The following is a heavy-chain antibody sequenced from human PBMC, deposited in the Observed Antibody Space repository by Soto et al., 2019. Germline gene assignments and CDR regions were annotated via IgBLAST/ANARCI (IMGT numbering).Heavy chain of an antibody. Sequence: QVQFVQSGTEVKKPGASVKGSCKTSGFTFTNYVIHWVRQAPGRSLEWMGWISAGNGNTQYSQKFQGRATITRDTYATTAYMELSSLTYEDTAVYYCTREDYWGPVTVVTVSS. CDR3: TREDY. J-gene: IGHJ4*02. CDR2: ISAGNGNT. CDR1: GFTFTNYV. V-gene: IGHV1-3*01.